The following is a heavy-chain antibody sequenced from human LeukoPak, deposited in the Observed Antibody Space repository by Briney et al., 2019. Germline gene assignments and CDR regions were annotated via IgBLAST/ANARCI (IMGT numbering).Heavy chain of an antibody. D-gene: IGHD3-9*01. J-gene: IGHJ6*02. Sequence: PSETLSLTCTVSGGSISSSSYYWGWIRQPPGKGLEWIGSIYYSGSTYYNPSLKSRVTISVDTSKNQFSLKLSSVTAADTAVYYCARDRTGKNILTGYHYYYYYGMDVWGQGTTVTVSS. V-gene: IGHV4-39*07. CDR3: ARDRTGKNILTGYHYYYYYGMDV. CDR2: IYYSGST. CDR1: GGSISSSSYY.